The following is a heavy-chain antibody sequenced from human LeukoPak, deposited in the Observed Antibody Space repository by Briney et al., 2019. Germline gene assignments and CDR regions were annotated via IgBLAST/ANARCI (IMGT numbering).Heavy chain of an antibody. J-gene: IGHJ5*02. CDR3: ARPPSMARAVGHWFDP. CDR2: INPNSGGT. Sequence: GASVKVSCKASAYTFTGYYMHWVRQAPGQGLEWMGWINPNSGGTNYAQKFQGRVTMTRDTSIRTAYMELSRLRSDDTAVYYCARPPSMARAVGHWFDPWGQGTLVTVSS. D-gene: IGHD3-10*01. V-gene: IGHV1-2*02. CDR1: AYTFTGYY.